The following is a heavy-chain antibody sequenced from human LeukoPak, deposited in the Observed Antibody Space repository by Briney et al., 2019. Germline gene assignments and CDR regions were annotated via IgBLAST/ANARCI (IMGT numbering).Heavy chain of an antibody. V-gene: IGHV4-39*07. CDR2: IYYSGST. CDR1: GGSISSSSYY. Sequence: SETLSLTCTVSGGSISSSSYYWGWIRQPPGKGLEWIGSIYYSGSTYYNPSLKSRVTISVDTSKNQFSLELSSVTAADTAVYYCARDRETDSSSWVFHFDPWGQGTLVTVSS. CDR3: ARDRETDSSSWVFHFDP. D-gene: IGHD6-13*01. J-gene: IGHJ5*02.